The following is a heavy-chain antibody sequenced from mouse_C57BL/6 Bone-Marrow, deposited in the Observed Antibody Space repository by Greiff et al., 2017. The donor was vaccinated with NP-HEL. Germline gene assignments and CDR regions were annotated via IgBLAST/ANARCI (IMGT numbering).Heavy chain of an antibody. J-gene: IGHJ2*01. Sequence: EVKVVESGPVLVKPGASVKMSCKASGYTFTDYYMNWVKQSHGKSLEWIGVINPYNGGTSYNQKFKGKATLTVDKSSSTAYMELNSLTSEDSAVYYCARGHYYGSSYFDYWGQGTTLTVSS. CDR3: ARGHYYGSSYFDY. D-gene: IGHD1-1*01. V-gene: IGHV1-19*01. CDR2: INPYNGGT. CDR1: GYTFTDYY.